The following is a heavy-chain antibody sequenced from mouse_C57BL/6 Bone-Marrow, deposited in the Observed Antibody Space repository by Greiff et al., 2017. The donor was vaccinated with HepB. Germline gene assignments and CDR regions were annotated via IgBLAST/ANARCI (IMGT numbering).Heavy chain of an antibody. V-gene: IGHV1-81*01. Sequence: VQLQQSGAELARPGASVKLSCKASGYTFTSYGISWVKQRTGQGLEWIGEIYPRSGNTYYNEKFKGKATLAADKSSSTAYMELRSLTSEDSAVYFCARGPYYYGSSYDYFDYWGRGTTLTVSS. CDR2: IYPRSGNT. CDR1: GYTFTSYG. J-gene: IGHJ2*01. D-gene: IGHD1-1*01. CDR3: ARGPYYYGSSYDYFDY.